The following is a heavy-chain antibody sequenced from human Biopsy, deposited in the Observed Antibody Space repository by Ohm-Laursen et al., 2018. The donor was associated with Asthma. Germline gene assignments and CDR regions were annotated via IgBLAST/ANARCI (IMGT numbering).Heavy chain of an antibody. V-gene: IGHV3-30*04. CDR1: GFNLNTYT. J-gene: IGHJ2*01. Sequence: SLRLSCSASGFNLNTYTLSWVRQAPGQGLAWLSTISYDGKFKYFADSVKGRFTISRDYSKNTLYLQMNSLRLEDTGVYFCARDAGMNLAPGHWSFDLWGRGTMLTVSS. CDR3: ARDAGMNLAPGHWSFDL. CDR2: ISYDGKFK. D-gene: IGHD1-14*01.